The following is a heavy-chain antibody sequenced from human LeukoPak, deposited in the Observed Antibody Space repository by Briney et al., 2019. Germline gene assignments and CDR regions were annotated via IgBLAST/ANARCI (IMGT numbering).Heavy chain of an antibody. D-gene: IGHD1-26*01. CDR3: ARDGTEDYNWFDP. CDR1: GGSISSSSYY. V-gene: IGHV4-39*07. CDR2: IYYSGST. J-gene: IGHJ5*02. Sequence: SETLSLTCTVSGGSISSSSYYWGWIRQPPGKGLEWIGSIYYSGSTYYNPSLKSRVTISVDTSKNQFSLKLSSVTAADTAVYYCARDGTEDYNWFDPWGQGTLVTVSS.